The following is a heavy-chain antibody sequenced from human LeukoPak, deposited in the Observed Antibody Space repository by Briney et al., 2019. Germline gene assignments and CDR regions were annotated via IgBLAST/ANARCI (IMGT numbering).Heavy chain of an antibody. D-gene: IGHD3-22*01. Sequence: TLSLTCTVSGGSISSGSYYWRWIRQPAGKGLEWIGRIYTSGSTNYNPSLKRRVTMSVDTSKNQFSLRLRSVTAADTAVYYCARDRYYYDSSGYYSAFDTWGQGTMVTVSS. CDR3: ARDRYYYDSSGYYSAFDT. CDR2: IYTSGST. CDR1: GGSISSGSYY. J-gene: IGHJ3*02. V-gene: IGHV4-61*02.